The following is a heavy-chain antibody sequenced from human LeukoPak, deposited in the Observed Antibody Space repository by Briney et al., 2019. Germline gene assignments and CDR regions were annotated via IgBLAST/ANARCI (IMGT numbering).Heavy chain of an antibody. CDR3: AREFPGGSRGFDY. Sequence: ASVKVSCKASGYTFTSYGISWVRQAPGQGLEWMGRINPGDGHTHYAREFQDRVTLTRDRSTSTVYMEVSSLTSGETAVFFCAREFPGGSRGFDYWGQGTLVAVSS. CDR1: GYTFTSYG. J-gene: IGHJ4*02. CDR2: INPGDGHT. D-gene: IGHD3-22*01. V-gene: IGHV1-18*01.